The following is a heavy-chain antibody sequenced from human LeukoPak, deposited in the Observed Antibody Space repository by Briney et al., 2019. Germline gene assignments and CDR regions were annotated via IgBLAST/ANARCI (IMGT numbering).Heavy chain of an antibody. CDR2: IYNSGST. CDR3: VRDYYCSGGSCHGGFDS. J-gene: IGHJ4*02. V-gene: IGHV4-34*01. Sequence: NPSETLSLTCAVYGGSFSGSNWSWIRQPPGKGLEWIGEIYNSGSTIYNPSLKSRVTISMDTSENQFSVKLSSVTAADTAVYYCVRDYYCSGGSCHGGFDSWGQGTLVTVSS. D-gene: IGHD2-15*01. CDR1: GGSFSGSN.